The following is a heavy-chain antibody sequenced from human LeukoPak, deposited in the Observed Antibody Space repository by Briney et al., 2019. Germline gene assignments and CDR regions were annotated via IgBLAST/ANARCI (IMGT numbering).Heavy chain of an antibody. J-gene: IGHJ4*02. CDR3: AKVRGSYYKGVDY. D-gene: IGHD1-26*01. V-gene: IGHV3-23*01. CDR1: GFTFTSFA. Sequence: GGSLRLSCAASGFTFTSFAMTWVRQAPGKGLEWVSSITGGGGGTDYADSVKGRFTISRDNSKNTLYLQMNSLRAEDTAIYYCAKVRGSYYKGVDYRGQGTLVTVSS. CDR2: ITGGGGGT.